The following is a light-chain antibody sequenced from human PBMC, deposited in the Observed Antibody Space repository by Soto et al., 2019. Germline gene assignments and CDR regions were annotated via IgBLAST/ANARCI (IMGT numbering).Light chain of an antibody. CDR1: SSDVGGYNY. Sequence: QSALTQPAPVSGSPGQSITISCTGTSSDVGGYNYVSWYQQHPGKAPKLIIYEVSNRPSGVSNRFSGSKSGNTASLSISGLHVEDEANYYCSSYASSSTIFGGGTKLTVL. CDR2: EVS. V-gene: IGLV2-14*01. CDR3: SSYASSSTI. J-gene: IGLJ2*01.